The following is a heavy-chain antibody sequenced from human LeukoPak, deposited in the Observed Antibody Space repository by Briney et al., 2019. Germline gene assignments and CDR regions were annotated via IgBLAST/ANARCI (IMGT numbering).Heavy chain of an antibody. Sequence: SETLSLTCTVSGGSISSGSYYWSWIRQPAGKGLEWIGRIYTSGSTNYNPSLKSRVTMSVDTSKNQFSLKLSSVTAADTAVYYCARDSSYYDSSGYYYGNWGQGTLVTVSS. CDR3: ARDSSYYDSSGYYYGN. V-gene: IGHV4-61*02. D-gene: IGHD3-22*01. CDR1: GGSISSGSYY. CDR2: IYTSGST. J-gene: IGHJ4*02.